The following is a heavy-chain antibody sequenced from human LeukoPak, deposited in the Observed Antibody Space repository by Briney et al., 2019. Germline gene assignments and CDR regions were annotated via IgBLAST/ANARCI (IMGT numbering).Heavy chain of an antibody. Sequence: SETLSLTCTVSGYSISSGYYWGWIRQPPGKGLEWIGSIYHSGSTYYNPSLKSRVTISVDTSKNQFSLKLSSVTAADTAVYYCARAPRYCSSTSCPIDYWGQGTLVTVSS. D-gene: IGHD2-2*01. CDR3: ARAPRYCSSTSCPIDY. J-gene: IGHJ4*02. CDR2: IYHSGST. CDR1: GYSISSGYY. V-gene: IGHV4-38-2*02.